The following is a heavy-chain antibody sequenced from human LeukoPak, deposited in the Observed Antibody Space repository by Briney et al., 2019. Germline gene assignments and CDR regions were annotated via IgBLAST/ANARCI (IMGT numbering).Heavy chain of an antibody. V-gene: IGHV3-23*01. CDR1: GFTFSSYA. CDR2: ISGSGGST. Sequence: TGGSLRLSCAASGFTFSSYAMSWVRQAPGKGLEWVSAISGSGGSTYYADSVKGRFTISRDNSKNTPYLQMNGLRAEDTAVYYCAKDWMATIHYFDYWGQGTLVTVSS. J-gene: IGHJ4*02. CDR3: AKDWMATIHYFDY. D-gene: IGHD5-24*01.